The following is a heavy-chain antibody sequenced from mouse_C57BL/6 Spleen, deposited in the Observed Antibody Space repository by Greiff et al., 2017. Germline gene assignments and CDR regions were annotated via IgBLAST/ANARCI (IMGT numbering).Heavy chain of an antibody. J-gene: IGHJ1*03. CDR3: ARENLTESYWYFDV. CDR2: ISDGGSYT. D-gene: IGHD4-1*01. V-gene: IGHV5-4*01. CDR1: GFTFSSYA. Sequence: EVQVVESGGGLVKPGGSLKLSCAASGFTFSSYAMSWVRQTPEKRLEWVATISDGGSYTYYPDNVKGRFTISRDNAKNNLYLQMRHLKSEDTAMYYCARENLTESYWYFDVWGTGTTVTVSS.